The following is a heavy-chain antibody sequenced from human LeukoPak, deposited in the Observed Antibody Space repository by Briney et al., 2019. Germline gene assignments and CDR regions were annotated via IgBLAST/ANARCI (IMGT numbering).Heavy chain of an antibody. D-gene: IGHD6-13*01. CDR1: GGSFSGYY. V-gene: IGHV4-34*01. CDR2: INHSGST. J-gene: IGHJ4*02. CDR3: ARTEGRRIAAAGTMAY. Sequence: SETLSLTCAVYGGSFSGYYWSWIRQPPGKGLEWIGEINHSGSTNYNPSLKSRVTISVDTSKNQFSLKLSSVTAADTAVCYCARTEGRRIAAAGTMAYWGQGTLVTVSS.